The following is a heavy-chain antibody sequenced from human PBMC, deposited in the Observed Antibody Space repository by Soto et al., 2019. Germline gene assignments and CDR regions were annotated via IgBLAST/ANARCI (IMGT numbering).Heavy chain of an antibody. CDR1: GDSINNYF. CDR3: ARARQRDTGRGLDV. CDR2: ISYSGST. Sequence: SETLSLTCTISGDSINNYFWNWIRQSPGKGLEWIGYISYSGSTSYNPSLQSRVTISSDTSKNQFSLELSSVTAADTAVYYCARARQRDTGRGLDVWGQGTTVTV. D-gene: IGHD5-18*01. J-gene: IGHJ6*02. V-gene: IGHV4-59*01.